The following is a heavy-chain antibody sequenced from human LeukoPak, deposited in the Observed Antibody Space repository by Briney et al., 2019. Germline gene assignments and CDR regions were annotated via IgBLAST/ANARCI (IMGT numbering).Heavy chain of an antibody. V-gene: IGHV4-39*07. Sequence: PSETLSLTCTVSGGSISSSSYYWGWIRQPPGKGLEWIGSIYYSGSTYYNPSLKSRVTISVDTSKNQFSLKLSSVTAADTAVYYCARARPAYYYDSSGYYPFDYWGQGTLVTVSS. J-gene: IGHJ4*02. CDR3: ARARPAYYYDSSGYYPFDY. CDR2: IYYSGST. CDR1: GGSISSSSYY. D-gene: IGHD3-22*01.